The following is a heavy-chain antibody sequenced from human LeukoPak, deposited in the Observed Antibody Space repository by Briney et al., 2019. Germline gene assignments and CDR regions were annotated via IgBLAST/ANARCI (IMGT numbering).Heavy chain of an antibody. Sequence: ASVKVSCKASGYTFTSYGISWVRQAPGQGLEWMGWISAYNGNTNYAQKLQGRVTMTTDTSTSTAYMELRSLRSDDTAVYYCARGVTHRDERYYFDYWGQGTLVTVSS. V-gene: IGHV1-18*01. D-gene: IGHD5-18*01. J-gene: IGHJ4*02. CDR3: ARGVTHRDERYYFDY. CDR1: GYTFTSYG. CDR2: ISAYNGNT.